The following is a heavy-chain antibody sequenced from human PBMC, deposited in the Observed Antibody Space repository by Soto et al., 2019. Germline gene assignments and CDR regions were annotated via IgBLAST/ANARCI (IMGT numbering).Heavy chain of an antibody. V-gene: IGHV3-49*03. J-gene: IGHJ3*02. Sequence: GGSLRLSCTASGFTFGDYAMSWFRQAPGKGLEWVGFIRSKAYGGTTEYAASVKGRFTISADTALSTTYLQWDTLKPSDTAMYFCASDSHCNGGNCPMGGFDMWGQGTMVTVSS. D-gene: IGHD2-15*01. CDR3: ASDSHCNGGNCPMGGFDM. CDR2: IRSKAYGGTT. CDR1: GFTFGDYA.